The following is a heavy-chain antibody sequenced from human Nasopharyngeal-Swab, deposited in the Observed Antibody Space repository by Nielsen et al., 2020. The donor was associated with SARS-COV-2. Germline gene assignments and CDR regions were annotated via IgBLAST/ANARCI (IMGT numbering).Heavy chain of an antibody. CDR2: IWYDGSNK. V-gene: IGHV3-33*01. CDR3: ARVQNYCSGGSCSTLDAFDI. J-gene: IGHJ3*02. D-gene: IGHD2-15*01. Sequence: VRQAQGKGLEWGAVIWYDGSNKYYADSVKGRFTISRDNSKNTLYLQMNSLRAEDTAVYYCARVQNYCSGGSCSTLDAFDIWGQGTMVTVSS.